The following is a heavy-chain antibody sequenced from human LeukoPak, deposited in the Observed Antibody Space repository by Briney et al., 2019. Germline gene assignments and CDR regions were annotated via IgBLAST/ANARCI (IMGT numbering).Heavy chain of an antibody. V-gene: IGHV3-23*01. J-gene: IGHJ4*02. D-gene: IGHD3-9*01. CDR2: ISGSGGST. Sequence: GGSLRLSCAASGFTFSSDAMSWVRQAPGKGLEWVSAISGSGGSTYYADSVKGGFTISRDNSKNTLYLKMNSLRAEDTAVYYCASLTYYDILTGPLDYWGQGTLVTVSS. CDR1: GFTFSSDA. CDR3: ASLTYYDILTGPLDY.